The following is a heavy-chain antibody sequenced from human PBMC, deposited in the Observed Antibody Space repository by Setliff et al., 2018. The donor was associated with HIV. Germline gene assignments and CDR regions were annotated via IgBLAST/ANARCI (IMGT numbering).Heavy chain of an antibody. CDR1: GGSFSDYY. CDR3: ARDGGSSGWYFVLGYSDY. D-gene: IGHD6-19*01. V-gene: IGHV4-34*01. J-gene: IGHJ4*02. CDR2: INHSGST. Sequence: SETLSLTCAVYGGSFSDYYWNWIRQPPGKGLEWIGEINHSGSTNYNPSLKSRVTISVDTSENQFSLKLNSVTAADTAMYYCARDGGSSGWYFVLGYSDYWGPGTLVTVSS.